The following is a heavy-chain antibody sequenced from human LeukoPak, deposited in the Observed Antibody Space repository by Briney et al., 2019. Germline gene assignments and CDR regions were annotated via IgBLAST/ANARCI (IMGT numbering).Heavy chain of an antibody. CDR2: ISVSGDST. V-gene: IGHV3-23*01. CDR3: AKVGGYCSITSCLGGYFQY. CDR1: GFTFSSYA. Sequence: GGSLRLSCAASGFTFSSYAMNWVRQAPGKGLAWVSLISVSGDSTYYADSVKGRFTISRDNSKNTLYLQMNSLRAEDTAVYYCAKVGGYCSITSCLGGYFQYWGHGTLVTVSS. J-gene: IGHJ1*01. D-gene: IGHD2-2*01.